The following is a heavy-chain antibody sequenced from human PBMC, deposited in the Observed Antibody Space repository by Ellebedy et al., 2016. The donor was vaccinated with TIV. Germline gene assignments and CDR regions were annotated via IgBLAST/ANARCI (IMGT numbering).Heavy chain of an antibody. CDR1: GGSISSDSYY. CDR2: FFYSVSAYSGST. Sequence: SETLSLTCIVSGGSISSDSYYWGWIRQPPGKGLEWIGSFFYSVSAYSGSTYHNPSLKGRVTVSVDTSKNQFSLNLSSVTAADTAFYYFAKQAGTVPPYFDPWGRGTLVIVSP. D-gene: IGHD1/OR15-1a*01. V-gene: IGHV4-39*01. J-gene: IGHJ5*02. CDR3: AKQAGTVPPYFDP.